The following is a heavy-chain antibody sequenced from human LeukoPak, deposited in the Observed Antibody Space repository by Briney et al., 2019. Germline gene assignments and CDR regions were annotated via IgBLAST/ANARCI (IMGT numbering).Heavy chain of an antibody. CDR1: GFSVSSNY. J-gene: IGHJ4*02. D-gene: IGHD3-10*01. V-gene: IGHV3-66*01. CDR2: IYSGGST. CDR3: AREVVTMVRGAYQN. Sequence: GGSLRLSCAASGFSVSSNYMSWVRQAPRKGLEGVSVIYSGGSTYYADSVKGRFTISRDNSKNTLYLQMNSLRAEDTAVYYCAREVVTMVRGAYQNWGQGTLVTVSS.